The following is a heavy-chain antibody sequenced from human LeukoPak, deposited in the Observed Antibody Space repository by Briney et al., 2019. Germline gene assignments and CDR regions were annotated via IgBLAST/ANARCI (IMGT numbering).Heavy chain of an antibody. V-gene: IGHV1-69*13. CDR2: IIPIFGTA. J-gene: IGHJ4*02. CDR1: GGTFSSYA. Sequence: AAVKVSCKASGGTFSSYAISWVRQAPGQRLEWMGGIIPIFGTANYAQKFQGRVTITADESTSTAYMELSSLRSEDTAVYYCASGGYSYGIYYFDYWGQGTLVTVSS. D-gene: IGHD5-18*01. CDR3: ASGGYSYGIYYFDY.